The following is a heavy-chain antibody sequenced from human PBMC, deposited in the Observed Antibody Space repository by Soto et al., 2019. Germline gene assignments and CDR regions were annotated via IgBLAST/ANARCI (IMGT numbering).Heavy chain of an antibody. V-gene: IGHV6-1*01. CDR1: GDSVSSDTVV. J-gene: IGHJ3*01. Sequence: SQTLSLTCAISGDSVSSDTVVWNWIRLSPSRGLEWLGRTYYRSKWYHEYAVFVQSRISINPDTSKNHFSLQLNSVTPEDTAVHYCARGIYDTSVGTAFDVWGQGTKVTVSS. D-gene: IGHD3-22*01. CDR2: TYYRSKWYH. CDR3: ARGIYDTSVGTAFDV.